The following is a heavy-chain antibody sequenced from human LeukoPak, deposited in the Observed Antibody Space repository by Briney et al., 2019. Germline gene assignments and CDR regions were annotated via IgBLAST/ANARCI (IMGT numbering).Heavy chain of an antibody. CDR2: FIPILGTA. CDR1: GGTFSDYA. Sequence: ASVKVSCKASGGTFSDYALNWVRQAPGQGLEWMGVFIPILGTANCTQKFQDRVTITADISTNTVNMELSSLRAEDTAVYYCARVEMATIFPIYHFDYWGQGTLVTVSS. J-gene: IGHJ4*02. D-gene: IGHD5-24*01. CDR3: ARVEMATIFPIYHFDY. V-gene: IGHV1-69*10.